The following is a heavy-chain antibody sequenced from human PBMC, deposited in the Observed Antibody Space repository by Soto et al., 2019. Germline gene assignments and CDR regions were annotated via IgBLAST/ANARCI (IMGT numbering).Heavy chain of an antibody. D-gene: IGHD5-12*01. V-gene: IGHV3-7*03. Sequence: EVQLVESGGGLVQPGGSLRLSCAASGFTFSSYWMSWVRQAPGKGLEWVANIKQDGSEKYYVDSVKGRFTISRDNAKNSLYLQMNSLRAEDTAVYYCARAGGYSGYGGWRWGQGTLVTVSS. CDR3: ARAGGYSGYGGWR. J-gene: IGHJ4*02. CDR1: GFTFSSYW. CDR2: IKQDGSEK.